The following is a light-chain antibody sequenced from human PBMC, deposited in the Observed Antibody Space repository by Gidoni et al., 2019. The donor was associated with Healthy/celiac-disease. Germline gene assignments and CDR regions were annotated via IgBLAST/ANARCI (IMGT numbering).Light chain of an antibody. CDR1: QSVLYSSNNKNY. V-gene: IGKV4-1*01. Sequence: DILLTQSPDSLALSLGESATINCKSSQSVLYSSNNKNYLAWYQQKPGQPPKLLIYWASTRESGVPDRFSGSGSGTDFTLTISSLQAEDVAVYYCQQYYSTPQTFGQGTKVEIK. CDR3: QQYYSTPQT. CDR2: WAS. J-gene: IGKJ1*01.